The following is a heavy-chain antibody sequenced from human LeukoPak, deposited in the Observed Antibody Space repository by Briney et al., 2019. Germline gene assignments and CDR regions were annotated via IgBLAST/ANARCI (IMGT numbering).Heavy chain of an antibody. J-gene: IGHJ3*02. CDR2: ISAYNGNT. V-gene: IGHV1-18*01. CDR3: ARDAPDIVVVPAARLTDFDI. D-gene: IGHD2-2*01. Sequence: ASVKVSCKASGYTFTSYGISWVRQAPGQGLEWMGWISAYNGNTNYAQKLQGRVTMTTDTSTSTAYMELRSLRSDDTAVYYCARDAPDIVVVPAARLTDFDIWGQGTMVTVSS. CDR1: GYTFTSYG.